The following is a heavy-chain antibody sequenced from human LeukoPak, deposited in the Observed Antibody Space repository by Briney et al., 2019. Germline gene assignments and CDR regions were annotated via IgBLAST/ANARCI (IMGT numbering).Heavy chain of an antibody. J-gene: IGHJ4*02. CDR3: ARGLRDIVVVVAATYDY. Sequence: PSETLSLTCAVYGGSFSGYYWRWIRQPPGKGREWIGEINHSGSTNYNPSLKSRVTISVDTSKNQFSLKLSSVTAADTAVYYCARGLRDIVVVVAATYDYWGQGTLVTVSS. CDR2: INHSGST. D-gene: IGHD2-15*01. CDR1: GGSFSGYY. V-gene: IGHV4-34*01.